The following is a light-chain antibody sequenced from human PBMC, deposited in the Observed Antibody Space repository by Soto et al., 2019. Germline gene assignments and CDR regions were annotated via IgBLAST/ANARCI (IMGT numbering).Light chain of an antibody. V-gene: IGKV1-27*01. CDR2: AAS. J-gene: IGKJ4*01. CDR3: QTYTNVPT. Sequence: DIQMTQSPSSLSASVGDRVTITCRASQGISNYLAWYQQIPGKVPKLLISAASTLQSGVPSRFSGSGSGTDFTLTSSSLQPEDVATYYCQTYTNVPTFGGGTKVDIK. CDR1: QGISNY.